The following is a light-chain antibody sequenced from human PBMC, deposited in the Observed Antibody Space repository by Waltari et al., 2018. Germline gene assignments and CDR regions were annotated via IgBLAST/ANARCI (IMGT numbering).Light chain of an antibody. CDR3: CSYAGSVV. V-gene: IGLV2-23*01. CDR1: SSDVGSYNL. Sequence: QSALTQPASVSGSPGQSLTISCTGTSSDVGSYNLVSWYQQHPGKAPKLMIYEGSKPPSGVSNRFSGSKSGNTASLTISGLQAEDEADYYCCSYAGSVVFGGGTKLTVL. CDR2: EGS. J-gene: IGLJ2*01.